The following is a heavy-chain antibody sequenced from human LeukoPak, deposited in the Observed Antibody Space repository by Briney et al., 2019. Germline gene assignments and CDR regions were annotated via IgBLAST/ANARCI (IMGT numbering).Heavy chain of an antibody. CDR2: INHSGST. CDR1: GGSISSYY. J-gene: IGHJ5*02. D-gene: IGHD2-2*02. V-gene: IGHV4-34*01. Sequence: SETLSLTCTVSGGSISSYYWSWIRQPPGKGLEWIGEINHSGSTNYNPSLKSRVTISVDTSKNQFSLKLSSVTAADTAVYYCARLGYCSSTSCYTGPAWFDPWGQGTLVTVSS. CDR3: ARLGYCSSTSCYTGPAWFDP.